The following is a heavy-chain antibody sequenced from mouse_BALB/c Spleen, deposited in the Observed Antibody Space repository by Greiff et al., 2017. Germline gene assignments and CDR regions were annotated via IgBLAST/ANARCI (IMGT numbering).Heavy chain of an antibody. CDR2: IDPSDSYT. J-gene: IGHJ2*01. CDR1: GYTFTSYW. CDR3: ARSITKVTVGGLLCY. Sequence: VQLQQPGAELVKPGASVKLSCKASGYTFTSYWMHWVKQRPGQGLEWIGEIDPSDSYTNYNQKFKGKATLTVDKSSSTAYMQLSSLTSEDSAVYFGARSITKVTVGGLLCYWGQGTTLTVSS. D-gene: IGHD1-1*01. V-gene: IGHV1-69*02.